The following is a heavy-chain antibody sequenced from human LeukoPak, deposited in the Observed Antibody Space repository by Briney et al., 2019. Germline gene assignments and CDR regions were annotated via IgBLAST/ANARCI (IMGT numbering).Heavy chain of an antibody. CDR2: INWNGGNT. CDR1: GFTFDDYG. V-gene: IGHV3-20*04. CDR3: ARAPGVRYYYYMDV. J-gene: IGHJ6*03. Sequence: GGSLRLSCAASGFTFDDYGMSWVRQAPGKGLEWVSGINWNGGNTGYADSVKGQFTISRDNVKNSLYLQMNSLRAEDTALYYCARAPGVRYYYYMDVWGKGTTVTVSS. D-gene: IGHD2-8*01.